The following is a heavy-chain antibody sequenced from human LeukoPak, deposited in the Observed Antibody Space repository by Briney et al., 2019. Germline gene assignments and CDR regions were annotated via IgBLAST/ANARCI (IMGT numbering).Heavy chain of an antibody. CDR1: GFTFSSSG. V-gene: IGHV3-23*01. CDR3: ARLAGDYYGSGSSRPFDI. J-gene: IGHJ3*02. CDR2: ISASGDNT. D-gene: IGHD3-10*01. Sequence: PGGSLRLSCAASGFTFSSSGMSWVRQAPGKGLEWVSTISASGDNTYYADSVKGRFTISRDNSKKKLYLQMNSLRAEDTAVYYCARLAGDYYGSGSSRPFDIWGQGTMVTVSS.